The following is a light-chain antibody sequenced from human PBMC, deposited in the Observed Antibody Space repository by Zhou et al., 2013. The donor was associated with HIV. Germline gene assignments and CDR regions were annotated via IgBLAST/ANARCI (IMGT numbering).Light chain of an antibody. CDR3: QQYNNWPPT. CDR1: QSVNSN. J-gene: IGKJ1*01. V-gene: IGKV3-15*01. Sequence: EIVMTQSPATLSVSPGERATLSCRASQSVNSNLAWYQQKPGQAPRLLIYGASTRATDIPDRFSGSGSGTGFTLTISSLQSEDFAIYYCQQYNNWPPTFGQGTKVEVK. CDR2: GAS.